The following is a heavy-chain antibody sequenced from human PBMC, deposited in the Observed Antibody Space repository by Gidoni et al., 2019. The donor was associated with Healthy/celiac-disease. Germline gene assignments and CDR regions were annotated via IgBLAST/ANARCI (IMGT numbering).Heavy chain of an antibody. CDR1: GSTFSNAW. CDR2: IKSKADGGTS. D-gene: IGHD2-8*01. V-gene: IGHV3-15*01. Sequence: EVQLVESGVGVVKPGGSLRLSCAAPGSTFSNAWMSWVRQAPGKGLEWGGLIKSKADGGTSDEAAPVKRRFTISRDGSKNTLYLQMNSLKTEDTAVYYCTTDGGPVSGDGFDIWGQGTMVTVSS. CDR3: TTDGGPVSGDGFDI. J-gene: IGHJ3*02.